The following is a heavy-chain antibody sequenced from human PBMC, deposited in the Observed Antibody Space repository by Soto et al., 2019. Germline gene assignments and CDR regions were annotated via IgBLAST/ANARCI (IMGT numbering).Heavy chain of an antibody. CDR2: IYYSGST. CDR3: VRDTPSSSWYHPFDC. D-gene: IGHD6-13*01. Sequence: SETLSLTGTVSCVSMSSGGHYCSWIRQHPGKGLEWIGYIYYSGSTYYNPSLKSRVTISVDTSKNQFSLKLSSVTAADTAVYYCVRDTPSSSWYHPFDCWGQGTLVTVSS. J-gene: IGHJ4*02. V-gene: IGHV4-31*03. CDR1: CVSMSSGGHY.